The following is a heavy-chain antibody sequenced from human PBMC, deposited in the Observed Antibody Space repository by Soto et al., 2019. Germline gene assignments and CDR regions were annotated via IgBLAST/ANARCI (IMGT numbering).Heavy chain of an antibody. J-gene: IGHJ6*03. CDR1: GFTFSSYS. V-gene: IGHV3-48*01. CDR2: ISSSSSTI. Sequence: GGSLRLSCAASGFTFSSYSMNWVRQAPGKGLEWVSYISSSSSTIYYADSVKGRFTISRDNAKNSLYLQMNSLRAEDTAVYYCARDLYGVEYYYYYMDVWGKGTTVTVSS. CDR3: ARDLYGVEYYYYYMDV. D-gene: IGHD4-17*01.